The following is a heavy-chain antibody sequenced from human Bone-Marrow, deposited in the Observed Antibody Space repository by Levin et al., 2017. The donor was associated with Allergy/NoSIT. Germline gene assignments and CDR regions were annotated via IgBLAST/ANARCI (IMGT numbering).Heavy chain of an antibody. Sequence: ASVKVSCKASGDTFSSYDINWVRQASGQGLEWMGWMNPKSGNTVYAQKFQGRVTMTRNTSISTAYMDLSSVRSDDTAVYYCATGQGHLVGPPWGQGTLVTVSS. CDR1: GDTFSSYD. CDR2: MNPKSGNT. CDR3: ATGQGHLVGPP. J-gene: IGHJ5*02. D-gene: IGHD6-6*01. V-gene: IGHV1-8*01.